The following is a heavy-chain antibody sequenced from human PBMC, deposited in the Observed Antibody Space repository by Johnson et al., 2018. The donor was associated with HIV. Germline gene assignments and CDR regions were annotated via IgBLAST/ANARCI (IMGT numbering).Heavy chain of an antibody. CDR2: IRYDGNNK. J-gene: IGHJ3*02. V-gene: IGHV3-30*02. D-gene: IGHD2-15*01. Sequence: QVQLVESGGGLVQPGGSLRLSCAESGFTFSSYGMHWVRQAPGKGLEWVAVIRYDGNNKYYADSVKGRFTISRDNSKNTLYLQMNSLRDEDTAVYCCGKAPRGHAFDIWGQGTMVTVSS. CDR3: GKAPRGHAFDI. CDR1: GFTFSSYG.